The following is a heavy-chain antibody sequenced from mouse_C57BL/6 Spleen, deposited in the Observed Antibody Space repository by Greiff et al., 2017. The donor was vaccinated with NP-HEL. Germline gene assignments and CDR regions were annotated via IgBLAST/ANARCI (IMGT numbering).Heavy chain of an antibody. V-gene: IGHV1-54*01. CDR1: GYAFTNYL. Sequence: QVQLQQSGAELVRPGTSVKVSCKASGYAFTNYLIEWVKQRPGQGLEWIGVINPGSGGTNYNEKFKGKATLTADKSSSTAYMQLSSLTSEDSAVYFGARREDYGSSYWYFDVWGTGTTVTVSS. J-gene: IGHJ1*03. CDR2: INPGSGGT. D-gene: IGHD1-1*01. CDR3: ARREDYGSSYWYFDV.